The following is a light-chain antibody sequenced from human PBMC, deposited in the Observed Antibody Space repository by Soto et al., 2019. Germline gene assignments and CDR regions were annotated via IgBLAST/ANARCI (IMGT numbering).Light chain of an antibody. Sequence: DIVMTQSPDSLAVSLGERATINCKSSQSVLYSSNNKNYLAWYQQKPGQLPTLLIYWASTRESGVPDRFSGSGSGTDFTLTISSLQAEDVAVYYCQQYYSTPYTFGQGTKLEIK. V-gene: IGKV4-1*01. CDR1: QSVLYSSNNKNY. CDR3: QQYYSTPYT. J-gene: IGKJ2*01. CDR2: WAS.